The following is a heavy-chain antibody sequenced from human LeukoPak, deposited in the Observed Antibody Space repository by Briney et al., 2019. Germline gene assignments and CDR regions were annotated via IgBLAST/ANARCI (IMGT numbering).Heavy chain of an antibody. Sequence: PSETLSLTCTVSGGSISSSSYYWGWIRQPPGKGLEWIGSIYYSGSTYYNPSLKSRVTISVDTSKNQFSLKLSSVTAADTAVYYCARHENGDIDYWGQGTLVTVSS. CDR2: IYYSGST. D-gene: IGHD4-17*01. CDR1: GGSISSSSYY. J-gene: IGHJ4*02. V-gene: IGHV4-39*01. CDR3: ARHENGDIDY.